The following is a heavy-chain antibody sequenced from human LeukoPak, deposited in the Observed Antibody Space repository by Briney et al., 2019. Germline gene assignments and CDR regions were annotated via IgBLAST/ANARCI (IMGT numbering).Heavy chain of an antibody. CDR3: ARVDYFDSNGYYQQMDY. J-gene: IGHJ4*02. Sequence: GRSLRLSCAASGFSFSSYAMHWVRQAPGKGLEWVAVISYDGSNKDYAESVKGRFTVSRDNSKNTLYLQMNSLRAEDTAVFYSARVDYFDSNGYYQQMDYWGQGTLVIVSS. V-gene: IGHV3-30-3*01. CDR1: GFSFSSYA. CDR2: ISYDGSNK. D-gene: IGHD3-22*01.